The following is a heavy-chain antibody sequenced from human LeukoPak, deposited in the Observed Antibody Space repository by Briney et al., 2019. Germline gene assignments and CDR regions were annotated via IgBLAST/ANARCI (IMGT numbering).Heavy chain of an antibody. CDR1: GFTFSSYA. D-gene: IGHD3-22*01. CDR2: ISYDGSNK. V-gene: IGHV3-30*04. J-gene: IGHJ2*01. CDR3: AKDGAYDSSGYYYLGWYFDL. Sequence: GGSLRLSCVASGFTFSSYAMHWVRQAPGKGLEWVAVISYDGSNKYYADSVKGRFTISRDDSKNTLYLQMNSLRAEDTAVYYCAKDGAYDSSGYYYLGWYFDLWGRGALVTVSS.